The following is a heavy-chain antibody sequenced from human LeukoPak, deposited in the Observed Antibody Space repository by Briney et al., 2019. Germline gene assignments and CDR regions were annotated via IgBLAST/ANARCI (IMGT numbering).Heavy chain of an antibody. V-gene: IGHV4-39*01. J-gene: IGHJ4*02. CDR1: GGSISSSSYY. D-gene: IGHD1-20*01. CDR2: ISYSGDT. Sequence: SETLSLTCTVSGGSISSSSYYWGWSRQPPGKGLEGIGSISYSGDTFYHPSLKSRVTISVDTSTNQFSLTLTSVTAADTAVYKCARQRITGTARGYFDSWGQGTLVTVSS. CDR3: ARQRITGTARGYFDS.